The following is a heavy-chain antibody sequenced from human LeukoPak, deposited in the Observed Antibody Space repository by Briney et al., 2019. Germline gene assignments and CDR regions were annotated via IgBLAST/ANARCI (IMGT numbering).Heavy chain of an antibody. CDR1: GFTFSSYW. D-gene: IGHD3-22*01. J-gene: IGHJ4*02. CDR3: ARGYYYDRSGYYTDY. V-gene: IGHV3-7*01. CDR2: IKQDGSQK. Sequence: PGGSLRLSCVASGFTFSSYWMSWVRQAPGKRLEWVANIKQDGSQKYYVDSVKGRFTISRDNAENSLFLQMNSLRAEDTAVYYCARGYYYDRSGYYTDYWGQGTLVTVSS.